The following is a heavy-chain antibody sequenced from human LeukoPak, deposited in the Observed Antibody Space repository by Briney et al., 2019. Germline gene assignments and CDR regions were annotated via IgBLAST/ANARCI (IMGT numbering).Heavy chain of an antibody. J-gene: IGHJ4*02. CDR3: ARVFVRNPSDHFDY. CDR2: VSHYGSS. CDR1: GGSVSSSNW. Sequence: SGTLSLTCTVSGGSVSSSNWWSWVRQSPGKGLEWIGEVSHYGSSKYNPSLKSRVTISVDKSKNQFSLRLTSVTAADTAVYYCARVFVRNPSDHFDYWGQGTPVTVSS. V-gene: IGHV4-4*02. D-gene: IGHD1-14*01.